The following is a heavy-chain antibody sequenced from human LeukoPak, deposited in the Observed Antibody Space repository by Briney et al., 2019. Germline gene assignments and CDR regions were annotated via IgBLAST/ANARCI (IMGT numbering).Heavy chain of an antibody. J-gene: IGHJ4*02. CDR3: AREASDFWSGQFDY. CDR2: ISYDGSNK. D-gene: IGHD3-3*01. CDR1: GFTFSSYA. Sequence: HPGGSLRLSCAASGFTFSSYAMHWVRQAPGKGLEWVAVISYDGSNKYYADSVKGRFTISRDNSKNTLYLQMNSLRAEDTAVYYCAREASDFWSGQFDYWGQGTLASVSS. V-gene: IGHV3-30-3*01.